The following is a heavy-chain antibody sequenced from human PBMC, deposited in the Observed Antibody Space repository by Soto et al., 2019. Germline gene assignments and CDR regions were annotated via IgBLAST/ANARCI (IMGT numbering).Heavy chain of an antibody. V-gene: IGHV1-46*01. J-gene: IGHJ3*02. Sequence: ASVKVSCKASGYTFTSYYMHWVRQAPGQGLEWMGIINPSGGSTGYAQKFQGRVTMTRDTSTSTVYMELSSLRSEDTAVYYCATMGRQQLVPGAFDIWGQGTMVTVSS. CDR3: ATMGRQQLVPGAFDI. D-gene: IGHD6-13*01. CDR2: INPSGGST. CDR1: GYTFTSYY.